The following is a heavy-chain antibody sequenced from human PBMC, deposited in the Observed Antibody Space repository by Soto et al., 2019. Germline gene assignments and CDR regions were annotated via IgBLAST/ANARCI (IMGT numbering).Heavy chain of an antibody. D-gene: IGHD6-19*01. CDR3: ARHIFSGQWLALDY. J-gene: IGHJ4*02. V-gene: IGHV4-39*01. Sequence: SETLSLTCTVSGGSISSTSYYWGWIRQPPGKGLEWIGIIYYSGTTYYNPSLKSRVTISVDTSKNQFSLKLSSVTAADTAVYYCARHIFSGQWLALDYWGQGTLVTVSS. CDR2: IYYSGTT. CDR1: GGSISSTSYY.